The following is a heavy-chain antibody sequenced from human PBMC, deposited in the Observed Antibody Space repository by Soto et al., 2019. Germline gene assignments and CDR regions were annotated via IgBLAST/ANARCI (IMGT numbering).Heavy chain of an antibody. Sequence: KGLEWIGSIYYSGSPYYNPALKSRVTIPVDTSKNQFSLKLSSVTAADTAVYYCAREGIAAAGTRYYYYGMDVWGHGTTVTVS. V-gene: IGHV4-39*02. CDR2: IYYSGSP. D-gene: IGHD6-13*01. CDR3: AREGIAAAGTRYYYYGMDV. J-gene: IGHJ6*02.